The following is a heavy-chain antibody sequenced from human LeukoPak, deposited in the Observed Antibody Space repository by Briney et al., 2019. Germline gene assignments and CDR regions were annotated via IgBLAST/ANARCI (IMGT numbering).Heavy chain of an antibody. D-gene: IGHD6-13*01. CDR2: IYTSGST. J-gene: IGHJ4*02. CDR1: GGSISSYY. V-gene: IGHV4-4*07. Sequence: SETLSLTCTVSGGSISSYYWSWIRQPAGKGLEWIGRIYTSGSTNYNPSLKSRVTMSVDTSKNQFSLKLSSVTAADTAVYYCARELDSSSWTPGPDYFDYWGQGTLVTVSS. CDR3: ARELDSSSWTPGPDYFDY.